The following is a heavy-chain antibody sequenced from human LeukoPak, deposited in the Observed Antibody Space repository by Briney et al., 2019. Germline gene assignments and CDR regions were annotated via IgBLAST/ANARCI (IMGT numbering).Heavy chain of an antibody. CDR2: INPNSGGT. D-gene: IGHD3-10*01. V-gene: IGHV1-2*02. Sequence: ASVKVSCKASGYTFTGYYMHWVRQAPGQGLEWMGWINPNSGGTNYAQKFQGRVTMTEDTSTDTAYMELSSLRSEDTAVYYCATVYYYGSGSYEYYFDYWGQGTLVTVSS. CDR1: GYTFTGYY. J-gene: IGHJ4*02. CDR3: ATVYYYGSGSYEYYFDY.